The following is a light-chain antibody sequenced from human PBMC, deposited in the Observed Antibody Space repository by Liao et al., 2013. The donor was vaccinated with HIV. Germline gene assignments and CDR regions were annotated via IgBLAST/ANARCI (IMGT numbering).Light chain of an antibody. CDR1: ALPKHY. J-gene: IGLJ2*01. CDR3: QSADNSGTYLVV. Sequence: SYELTQPPSVSVSPGQTARITCSGDALPKHYAYWYQQRPGQAPVLVIYKDSERPSGIPERFSGSSSGTTVTLTISGVQAEDEADYYCQSADNSGTYLVVFGGGTKLTVL. CDR2: KDS. V-gene: IGLV3-25*03.